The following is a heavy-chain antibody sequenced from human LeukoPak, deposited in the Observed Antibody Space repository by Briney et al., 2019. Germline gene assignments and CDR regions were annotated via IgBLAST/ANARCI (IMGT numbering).Heavy chain of an antibody. CDR1: GGSFSGYY. CDR3: ARGPRGSYGYQFLVHPNEYFQH. V-gene: IGHV4-34*01. CDR2: INHSGST. D-gene: IGHD5-18*01. J-gene: IGHJ1*01. Sequence: SETLSLTCAVYGGSFSGYYWSWIRQPPGKGLEWIGEINHSGSTNYNPSLKSRVTISVDTSKNQFSLKLSSVTAADTAVYYCARGPRGSYGYQFLVHPNEYFQHWGQGTLVTVSS.